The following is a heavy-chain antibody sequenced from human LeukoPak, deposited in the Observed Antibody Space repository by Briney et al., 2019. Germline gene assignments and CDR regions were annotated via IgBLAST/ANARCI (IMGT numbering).Heavy chain of an antibody. CDR1: GGSISSGGYS. D-gene: IGHD3-16*01. V-gene: IGHV4-30-2*01. J-gene: IGHJ5*02. CDR2: MYDSGST. Sequence: SQTLSLTCAVSGGSISSGGYSWSWIRQNPGKGLEWIGYMYDSGSTYYNPSLESRVTISVDWSKNQFSLNLNSVTAADTAVYFCARGVWERVRGFNWFDPWGQGTLVTVSS. CDR3: ARGVWERVRGFNWFDP.